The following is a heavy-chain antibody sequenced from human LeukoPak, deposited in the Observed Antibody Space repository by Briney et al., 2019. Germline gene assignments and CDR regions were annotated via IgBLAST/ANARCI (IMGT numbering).Heavy chain of an antibody. CDR3: AREKGYDYVWGSYRSTQLDY. V-gene: IGHV1-69*06. CDR1: GGTFSSYA. D-gene: IGHD3-16*02. J-gene: IGHJ4*02. CDR2: IIPIFGTA. Sequence: GASVKVSCKASGGTFSSYAISWVRQAPGQGLEWMGGIIPIFGTANYAQKFQGRVTITADKSTSTAYMELRSLRSDDTAVYYCAREKGYDYVWGSYRSTQLDYWGQGTLVTVSS.